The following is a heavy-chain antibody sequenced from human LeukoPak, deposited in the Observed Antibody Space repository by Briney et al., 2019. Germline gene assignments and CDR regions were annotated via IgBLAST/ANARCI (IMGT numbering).Heavy chain of an antibody. Sequence: GGSLRLSCAASGFTSSSYAMSWIRQAPGKGLEWVSAISGSGGSTYYADSVKGRFTISRDNSKNTLYLQMNSLRAEDTAVYYCAKDNSSLSGYWGQGTLVTVSS. D-gene: IGHD6-13*01. J-gene: IGHJ4*02. CDR1: GFTSSSYA. CDR3: AKDNSSLSGY. CDR2: ISGSGGST. V-gene: IGHV3-23*01.